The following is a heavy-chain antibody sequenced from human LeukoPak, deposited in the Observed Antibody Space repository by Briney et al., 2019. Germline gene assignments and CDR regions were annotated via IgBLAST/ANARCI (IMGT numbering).Heavy chain of an antibody. CDR1: GYTFTGYY. Sequence: EASVKVSCKASGYTFTGYYMHWVRQAPGQGLEWMGWINPNSGGTNYAQKFQGRVTMTRDTSISTAYMELSRLRSDDTAVYYCARGGARGQWELLARVDYWGQGTLVTVSS. V-gene: IGHV1-2*02. CDR2: INPNSGGT. D-gene: IGHD1-26*01. J-gene: IGHJ4*02. CDR3: ARGGARGQWELLARVDY.